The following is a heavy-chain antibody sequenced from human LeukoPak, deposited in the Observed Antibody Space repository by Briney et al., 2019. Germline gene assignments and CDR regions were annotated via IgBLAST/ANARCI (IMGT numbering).Heavy chain of an antibody. CDR1: GFTFSDYY. J-gene: IGHJ6*03. CDR3: AGKGSSGWYSPLYYMDV. CDR2: ISCSGSTI. D-gene: IGHD6-19*01. Sequence: PGGSLRLSCAASGFTFSDYYMSWIRQAPGKGLEGVSYISCSGSTIYYAHSVKGRFTISRDNAKNSLYLQMNSLRAEDTAVYYCAGKGSSGWYSPLYYMDVWGKGTTVTVSS. V-gene: IGHV3-11*04.